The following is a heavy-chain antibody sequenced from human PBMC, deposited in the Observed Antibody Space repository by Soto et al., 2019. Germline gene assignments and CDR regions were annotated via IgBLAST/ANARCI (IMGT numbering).Heavy chain of an antibody. D-gene: IGHD5-12*01. V-gene: IGHV3-53*01. J-gene: IGHJ3*02. Sequence: PGGSLRLSCAASGFTVSSNYMSWVRQAPGKGLEWVSVIYSGGSTYYADSVKGRFTISRDNSKNTLYLQMNCLRAEDTAVYYCARDLLVGYSGYDWHAFDIWGQGTMVTVSS. CDR2: IYSGGST. CDR1: GFTVSSNY. CDR3: ARDLLVGYSGYDWHAFDI.